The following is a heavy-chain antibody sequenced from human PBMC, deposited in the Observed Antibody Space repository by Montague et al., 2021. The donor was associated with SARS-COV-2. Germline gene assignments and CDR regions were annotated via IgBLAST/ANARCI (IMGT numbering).Heavy chain of an antibody. V-gene: IGHV4-4*07. CDR3: ARVLGLGEFDY. CDR1: GGSITTYY. Sequence: SETLSLTCTVSGGSITTYYWSWIRQPAGNGLEWIWRIYTSGSTNYNPSLKSRVTMSIDTSKNQFSLKLNSVTAADTAVYYCARVLGLGEFDYWGQGTLVTVSS. D-gene: IGHD3-10*01. CDR2: IYTSGST. J-gene: IGHJ4*02.